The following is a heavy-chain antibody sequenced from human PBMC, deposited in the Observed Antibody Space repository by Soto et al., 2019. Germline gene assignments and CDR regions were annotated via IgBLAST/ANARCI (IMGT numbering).Heavy chain of an antibody. CDR1: GYSFTSYW. V-gene: IGHV5-10-1*01. D-gene: IGHD3-10*01. CDR2: IDPSDSYT. CDR3: ARHPGGLNYYYGMDV. J-gene: IGHJ6*02. Sequence: PGESLKISCKGSGYSFTSYWISWVRQMPGKGLEWMGRIDPSDSYTNYSPSFQGHVTISADKSISTAYLQWSSLKASDTAMYYCARHPGGLNYYYGMDVWGQGTTVTVSS.